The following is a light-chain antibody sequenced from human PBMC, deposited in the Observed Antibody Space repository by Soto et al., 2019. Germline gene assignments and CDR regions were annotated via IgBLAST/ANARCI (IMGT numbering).Light chain of an antibody. V-gene: IGKV1-5*01. CDR1: QTISNW. Sequence: DIQMTQSPSTLSASVGDRVTITCRASQTISNWLAWYQQKPGKAPKPLIYDSSNLESGVPPRFSGSGSGTEFTLTISSLQPDDFATYSCQQYDSYSWTFGQGTKVEIK. CDR3: QQYDSYSWT. J-gene: IGKJ1*01. CDR2: DSS.